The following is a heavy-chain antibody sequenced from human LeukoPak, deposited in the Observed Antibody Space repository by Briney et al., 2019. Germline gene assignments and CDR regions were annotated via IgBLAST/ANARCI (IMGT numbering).Heavy chain of an antibody. CDR3: AKDDGSSWYYYYYYMDV. CDR1: GFTFSTFA. D-gene: IGHD6-13*01. V-gene: IGHV3-23*01. CDR2: IFPSGGEI. Sequence: PGGSLRLSCAASGFTFSTFAMIWVRQPPGKGLEWVSSIFPSGGEIHYADSVRGRFTISRDNSKSTLSLQMNSLRAEDTAVYYCAKDDGSSWYYYYYYMDVWGKGTTVTISS. J-gene: IGHJ6*03.